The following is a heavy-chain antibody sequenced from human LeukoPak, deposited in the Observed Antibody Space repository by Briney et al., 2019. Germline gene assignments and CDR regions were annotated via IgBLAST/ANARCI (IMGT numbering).Heavy chain of an antibody. CDR3: ARDGYQSHNWFDP. J-gene: IGHJ5*02. V-gene: IGHV3-33*01. CDR2: IWYDGSNE. D-gene: IGHD5-12*01. CDR1: GFTFSSYG. Sequence: PGGSLRLSCAASGFTFSSYGMHWVRQAPGKGLEWVAVIWYDGSNEYYADSVKGRFTISRDNSKNTLYLQMNSLRAEDTAVYYCARDGYQSHNWFDPWGQGTLVTVSS.